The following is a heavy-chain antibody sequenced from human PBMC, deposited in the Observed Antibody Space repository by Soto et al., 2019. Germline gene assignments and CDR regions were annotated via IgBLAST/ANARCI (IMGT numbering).Heavy chain of an antibody. CDR2: MSAYNGNT. D-gene: IGHD3-10*01. CDR1: GYTFTSYV. J-gene: IGHJ4*01. V-gene: IGHV1-18*01. Sequence: AAVKVSCKASGYTFTSYVISWVRHAPGQGLEWMGWMSAYNGNTNYAQKLQGRVTMTTDTSTSTAYMELRGLRSDDTAVYYCARSPIWLGELIRNYFVFWGQGTLVPSP. CDR3: ARSPIWLGELIRNYFVF.